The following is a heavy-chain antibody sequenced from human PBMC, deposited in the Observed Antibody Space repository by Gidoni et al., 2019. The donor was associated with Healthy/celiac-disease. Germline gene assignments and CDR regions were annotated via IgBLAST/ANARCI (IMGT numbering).Heavy chain of an antibody. V-gene: IGHV1-2*02. J-gene: IGHJ5*02. D-gene: IGHD3-16*01. CDR1: GYTSTGYY. CDR2: INPKRVGT. Sequence: QVQLVQSGAEVKKPGASVTVSCKASGYTSTGYYRHWVRQAPGQGREWMGWINPKRVGTNDGQTFQGRFTRTRDTSISTAYMEWGRLGSADTAVYYWAWEDGSGGGGSVIDPWGQGTLVTVSS. CDR3: AWEDGSGGGGSVIDP.